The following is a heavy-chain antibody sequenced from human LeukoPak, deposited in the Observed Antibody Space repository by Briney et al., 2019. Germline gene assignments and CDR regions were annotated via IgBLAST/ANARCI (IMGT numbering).Heavy chain of an antibody. CDR1: GGSISSTTYY. D-gene: IGHD1-14*01. Sequence: PSETLSLTCTVSGGSISSTTYYWGWIRQPPGKGLEWIGSIYYSGNTYYNPSLKSRVTISVDTSKNQFSLRLSSVTAADTAVYYCATPGTLGQFQHWGQGTLVTVSS. CDR3: ATPGTLGQFQH. J-gene: IGHJ1*01. V-gene: IGHV4-39*01. CDR2: IYYSGNT.